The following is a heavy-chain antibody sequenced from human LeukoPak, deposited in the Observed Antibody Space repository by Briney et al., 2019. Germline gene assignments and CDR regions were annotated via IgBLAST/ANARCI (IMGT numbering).Heavy chain of an antibody. CDR1: GYSFSNYW. Sequence: GESLKISCQASGYSFSNYWIGWVRQMPGKGLEWMGIIYPGDSDTRYSPSVQGQVTISVDKSINTAYLQWNSLRASDSAMYYCARRAARGISAAGTDCWGQGTLVTVSS. V-gene: IGHV5-51*01. CDR3: ARRAARGISAAGTDC. D-gene: IGHD6-13*01. CDR2: IYPGDSDT. J-gene: IGHJ4*02.